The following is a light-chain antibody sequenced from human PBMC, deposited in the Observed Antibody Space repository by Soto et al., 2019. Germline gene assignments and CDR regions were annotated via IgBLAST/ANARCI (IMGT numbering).Light chain of an antibody. V-gene: IGLV2-8*01. CDR2: EVN. Sequence: QSVLTQPPSASGSPGQSVAISCTGTSSDVGGYNYVSWYQQPPGKAPKLMIYEVNKRPSGVPDRFSGSKSGNTASLTVSGLQAEDEADYYCISYAGSNNFVVFGGGTKLTVL. J-gene: IGLJ2*01. CDR3: ISYAGSNNFVV. CDR1: SSDVGGYNY.